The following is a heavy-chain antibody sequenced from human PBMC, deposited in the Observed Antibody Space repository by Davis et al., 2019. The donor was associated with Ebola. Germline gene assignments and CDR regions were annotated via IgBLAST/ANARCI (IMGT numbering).Heavy chain of an antibody. V-gene: IGHV1-69*13. CDR2: IIPIFGTA. Sequence: SVKVSCKASGYTFTSYDINWVRQATGQGLEWMGGIIPIFGTANYAQKFQGRVTITADESTSTAYMELSSLRSEDTAVYYCARVFGGFDYWGQGTLVTVSS. CDR3: ARVFGGFDY. CDR1: GYTFTSYD. J-gene: IGHJ4*02. D-gene: IGHD3-10*02.